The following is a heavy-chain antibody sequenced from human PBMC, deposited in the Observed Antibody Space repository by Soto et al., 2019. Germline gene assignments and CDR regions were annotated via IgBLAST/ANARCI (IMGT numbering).Heavy chain of an antibody. J-gene: IGHJ4*02. D-gene: IGHD2-21*02. CDR3: ARSIVVVTAPDY. CDR1: GYTFTSYA. CDR2: INAGNGNT. V-gene: IGHV1-3*05. Sequence: QVQLVQSGAEEKKPGASVKVSCKASGYTFTSYAMHWVRQAPGQRLEWMGWINAGNGNTKYSQKFQGRVTITRDTPASPPYRELSSLTSEDTAVYYCARSIVVVTAPDYWGQGTLVTVSS.